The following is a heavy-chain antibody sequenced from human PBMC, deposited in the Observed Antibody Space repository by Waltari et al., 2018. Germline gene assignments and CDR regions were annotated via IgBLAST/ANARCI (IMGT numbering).Heavy chain of an antibody. CDR1: GGSFSGYY. CDR2: INHSGST. CDR3: ARRGVGAPFDY. D-gene: IGHD1-26*01. V-gene: IGHV4-34*01. Sequence: QVQLQQWGAGLLKPSETLSLTCAVYGGSFSGYYWSWIRQPPGKGLEWIGEINHSGSTNDNPSLKSRVTISVDTSKNQFSLKLSAVTAADTAVYYCARRGVGAPFDYWGQGTLVTVSS. J-gene: IGHJ4*02.